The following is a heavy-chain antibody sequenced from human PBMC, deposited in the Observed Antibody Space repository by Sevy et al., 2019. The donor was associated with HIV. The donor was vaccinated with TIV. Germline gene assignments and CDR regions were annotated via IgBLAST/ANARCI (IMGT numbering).Heavy chain of an antibody. CDR2: INPNSGGT. CDR3: ARVPDGYLGVRKAYGMDV. V-gene: IGHV1-2*06. D-gene: IGHD5-18*01. CDR1: GYTFTGYY. J-gene: IGHJ6*02. Sequence: ASVKVSCKASGYTFTGYYMHWVRQAPGQGLEWMGRINPNSGGTNYAQKFQGRVTMTRDTSISTAYMELSRLRSDDTAVYYCARVPDGYLGVRKAYGMDVWGQGTMVTVSS.